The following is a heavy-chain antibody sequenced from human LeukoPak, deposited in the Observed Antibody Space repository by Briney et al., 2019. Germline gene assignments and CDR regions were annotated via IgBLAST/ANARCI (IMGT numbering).Heavy chain of an antibody. CDR1: EFTFSSYG. D-gene: IGHD3-16*01. CDR2: ISGSGGST. Sequence: PGGSLRLPGAASEFTFSSYGRSGCGKPPGKGLSGFSAISGSGGSTYYADSVKGRFTISRDNSKNTLYLQMNSLRAEDTAVYYCAKDRGFMITFGVDWGQGTLVTVSS. V-gene: IGHV3-23*01. CDR3: AKDRGFMITFGVD. J-gene: IGHJ4*02.